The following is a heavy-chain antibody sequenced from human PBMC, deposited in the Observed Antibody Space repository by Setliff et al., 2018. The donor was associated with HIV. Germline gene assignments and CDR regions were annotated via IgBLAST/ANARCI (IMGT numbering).Heavy chain of an antibody. CDR2: ISPSDSDT. D-gene: IGHD2-21*02. CDR1: GYSFTKYW. V-gene: IGHV5-51*01. J-gene: IGHJ4*02. CDR3: ARADCGGDCYLPYYFDH. Sequence: PGESLKISCKGSGYSFTKYWIAWVRQTPGKGLEWMGIISPSDSDTRHSPSFQGQVTMSADKSVSTAYLQWSSLRAADTAVYYCARADCGGDCYLPYYFDHWGQGTLVPSPQ.